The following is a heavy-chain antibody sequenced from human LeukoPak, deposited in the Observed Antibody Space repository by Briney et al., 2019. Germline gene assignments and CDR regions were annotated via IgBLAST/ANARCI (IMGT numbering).Heavy chain of an antibody. V-gene: IGHV3-23*01. D-gene: IGHD6-13*01. Sequence: AGGSLRLSCAASGITFSSYAMTWVRQAPGKGLEWVSIISNGGGSTYYADSVKGRFTISRDNSKNTLYLQMNSLRAEDTAVYYCAKALRVAACTNNWFDPWGQGTLVTVSS. CDR2: ISNGGGST. CDR1: GITFSSYA. CDR3: AKALRVAACTNNWFDP. J-gene: IGHJ5*02.